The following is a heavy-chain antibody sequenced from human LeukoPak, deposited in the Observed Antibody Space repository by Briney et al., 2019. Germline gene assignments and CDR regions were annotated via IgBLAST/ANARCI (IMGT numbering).Heavy chain of an antibody. J-gene: IGHJ3*01. CDR1: GFTFSTYW. Sequence: GGSLRLSCVASGFTFSTYWMHWVRRGPGKGLVWVSRINSDGRDTIYADSVTGRFTISRDNAKNTLYLQVDSLGAEDTAVYYCARGGRDHAFDVWGQGTTVTVSS. CDR3: ARGGRDHAFDV. D-gene: IGHD2-21*02. CDR2: INSDGRDT. V-gene: IGHV3-74*01.